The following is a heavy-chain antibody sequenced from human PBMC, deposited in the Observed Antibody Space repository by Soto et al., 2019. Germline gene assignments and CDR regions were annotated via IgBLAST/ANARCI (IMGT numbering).Heavy chain of an antibody. J-gene: IGHJ5*02. V-gene: IGHV4-34*01. CDR3: ARGGYCTNGVCYTPETREYNWFDP. Sequence: SETLSLTCAVYGGSFSGYYWSWIRQPPGKGLEWIGEINHSGSTNYNPSLKSRVTISVDTSKNQFSLKLSSVTAADMAVYYCARGGYCTNGVCYTPETREYNWFDPWGQGTLVTVSS. D-gene: IGHD2-8*01. CDR2: INHSGST. CDR1: GGSFSGYY.